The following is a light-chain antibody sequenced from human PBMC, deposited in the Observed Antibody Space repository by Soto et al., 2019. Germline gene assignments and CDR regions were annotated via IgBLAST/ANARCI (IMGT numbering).Light chain of an antibody. V-gene: IGKV1-6*01. CDR3: LQDYNYPRT. J-gene: IGKJ4*02. CDR2: AAS. CDR1: QGIRNH. Sequence: AIPMTQSTSSLSASVSYRVTITCLASQGIRNHLGWYQQKPGTAPKLLIYAASSLQSGVPSRFSGSGSGPDFTLTISSLQPEDFATYYCLQDYNYPRTFGRGTKVEI.